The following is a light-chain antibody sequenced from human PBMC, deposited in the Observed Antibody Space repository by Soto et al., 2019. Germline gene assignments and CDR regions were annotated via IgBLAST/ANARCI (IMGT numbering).Light chain of an antibody. V-gene: IGLV7-46*01. CDR1: TGAVTNGHY. CDR3: LLSYNGPDV. CDR2: DTT. Sequence: QAVVTQEPSLTVSPGGTVTLTCGSSTGAVTNGHYPYWFQQKPGQAPRTLIYDTTNRQSWTPARFSGSLLGGKAALTLSGAQPEDEAEYYCLLSYNGPDVSGTGTKVTVL. J-gene: IGLJ1*01.